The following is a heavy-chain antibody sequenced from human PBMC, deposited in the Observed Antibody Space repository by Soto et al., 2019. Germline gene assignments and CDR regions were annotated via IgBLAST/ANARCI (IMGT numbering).Heavy chain of an antibody. J-gene: IGHJ6*02. V-gene: IGHV4-59*01. Sequence: SETLSLTCTVSGGSISSYYWSWIRQPPGKGLEWIGYIYYSGSTNYNPSLKSRVTISVDTSKNQFSLKLSSVTAADTAVYYCARGGPGNYYLTMDVWGQGTTVTVSS. D-gene: IGHD3-10*01. CDR1: GGSISSYY. CDR2: IYYSGST. CDR3: ARGGPGNYYLTMDV.